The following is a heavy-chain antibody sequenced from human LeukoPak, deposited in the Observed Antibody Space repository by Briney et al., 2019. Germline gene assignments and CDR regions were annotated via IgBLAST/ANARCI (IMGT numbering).Heavy chain of an antibody. Sequence: PGGSLRLSCAASGFTLSSYAMSWVRQAPGKGLEWVSSITSSSRYIYYADSVKGRFTISRDNAKNSLYLQMNSLRAEDTAVYYCARHVVAVGFDYWGQGTLVTVSS. D-gene: IGHD3-22*01. J-gene: IGHJ4*02. CDR3: ARHVVAVGFDY. CDR2: ITSSSRYI. V-gene: IGHV3-21*01. CDR1: GFTLSSYA.